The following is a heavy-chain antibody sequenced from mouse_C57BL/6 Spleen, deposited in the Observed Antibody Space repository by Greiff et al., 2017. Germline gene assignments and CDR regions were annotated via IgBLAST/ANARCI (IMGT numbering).Heavy chain of an antibody. CDR1: GFSFNTYA. V-gene: IGHV10-1*01. Sequence: EVKLVESGGGLVQPKGSLKLSCAASGFSFNTYAMNWVRQAPGKGLEWVARIRSKSNNYATYYADSVKDRFTISRDDSESMLYLQMNNLKTEDTAMYYCVRLYYGSYWYFDVWGTGTTVTVSS. J-gene: IGHJ1*03. D-gene: IGHD1-1*01. CDR2: IRSKSNNYAT. CDR3: VRLYYGSYWYFDV.